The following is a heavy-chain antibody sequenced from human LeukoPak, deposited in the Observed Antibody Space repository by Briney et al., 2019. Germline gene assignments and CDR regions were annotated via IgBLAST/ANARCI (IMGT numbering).Heavy chain of an antibody. D-gene: IGHD6-13*01. CDR3: ARDRVWTVLY. CDR2: INQDGSEK. CDR1: GFTFSSYS. Sequence: GSLRLSCAASGFTFSSYSMSWVRQAPGKGLEWVANINQDGSEKYYVDSVKGRFTISRDNAKNSLYLQMNSLRAEDTAVYYCARDRVWTVLYWGQGTLVTVSS. V-gene: IGHV3-7*01. J-gene: IGHJ4*02.